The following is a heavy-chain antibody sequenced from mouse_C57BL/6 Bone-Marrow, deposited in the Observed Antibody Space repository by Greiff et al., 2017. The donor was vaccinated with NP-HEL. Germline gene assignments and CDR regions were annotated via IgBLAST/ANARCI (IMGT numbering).Heavy chain of an antibody. CDR2: INYDGSST. V-gene: IGHV5-16*01. J-gene: IGHJ1*03. Sequence: EVKLVESEGGLVQPGSSMKLSCTASGFTFSDYYMAWVRQVPEKGLEWVANINYDGSSTYYLDSLKSRFIISRDNAKNILYLQMSSLKSEDTATYYCARGLDGSSYGWYFDVWGTGTTVTVSS. CDR1: GFTFSDYY. CDR3: ARGLDGSSYGWYFDV. D-gene: IGHD1-1*01.